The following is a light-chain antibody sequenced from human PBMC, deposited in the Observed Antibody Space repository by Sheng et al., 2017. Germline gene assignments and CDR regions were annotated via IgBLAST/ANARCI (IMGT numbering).Light chain of an antibody. Sequence: AIRMTQSPSSFSASIGDRVTITCRASQSISTSLAWYQQKPGKAPNLLIYGASTLPSGVPSRFIGSGSGTDFTLTISYLQSEDFATYYCQQYYTYPLAFGPGTKVDI. CDR3: QQYYTYPLA. V-gene: IGKV1-8*01. CDR1: QSISTS. J-gene: IGKJ3*01. CDR2: GAS.